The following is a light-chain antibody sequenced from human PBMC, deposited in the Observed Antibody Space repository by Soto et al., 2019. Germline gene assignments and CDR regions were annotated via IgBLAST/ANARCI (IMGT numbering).Light chain of an antibody. CDR2: EGT. V-gene: IGLV2-23*01. J-gene: IGLJ2*01. CDR1: SSDVGSYNL. Sequence: QSALTQPASVSGSPGQSITISCTGTSSDVGSYNLVSWYQHHPGRAPKLIIYEGTKRPSGVSNRFSASKSGNTASLTISGLQAEDEADYYCCSYAGDSAYVVFGGGTKLTVL. CDR3: CSYAGDSAYVV.